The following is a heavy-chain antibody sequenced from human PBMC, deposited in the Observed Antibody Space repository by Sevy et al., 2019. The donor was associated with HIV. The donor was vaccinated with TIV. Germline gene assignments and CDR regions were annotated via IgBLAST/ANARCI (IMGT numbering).Heavy chain of an antibody. J-gene: IGHJ6*02. CDR2: ISYDGRNK. Sequence: GRSLRLSCAVSGIIFTTSGVHWVRQAPGKGLEWVAVISYDGRNKFYGDSVKGRFTISRDNSKNILFLQMNSLRAEDTAVYYCAKDFTGYNGMDVWGQGTMVTVSS. CDR3: AKDFTGYNGMDV. V-gene: IGHV3-30*18. D-gene: IGHD3-9*01. CDR1: GIIFTTSG.